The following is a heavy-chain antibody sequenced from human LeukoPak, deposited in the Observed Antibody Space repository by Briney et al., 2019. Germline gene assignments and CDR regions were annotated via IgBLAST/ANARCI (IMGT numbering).Heavy chain of an antibody. Sequence: ASVKVSRKTSVYTFTSYDINWVRQATGQGLEWMGWMNPNSGNTGYAQKFQGRVTMTRNTSISTAYMELSSLRSEDAAVYYCARRNTGVVAGLDCWGQGTLVTVSS. CDR2: MNPNSGNT. CDR3: ARRNTGVVAGLDC. CDR1: VYTFTSYD. J-gene: IGHJ4*02. D-gene: IGHD5-18*01. V-gene: IGHV1-8*01.